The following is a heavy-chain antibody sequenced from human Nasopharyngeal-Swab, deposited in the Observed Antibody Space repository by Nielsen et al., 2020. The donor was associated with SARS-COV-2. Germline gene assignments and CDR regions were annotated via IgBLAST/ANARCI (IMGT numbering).Heavy chain of an antibody. D-gene: IGHD6-6*01. V-gene: IGHV4-31*02. Sequence: WIRQPPGKGLEWIGYIYYSGSTYYNPSLKSRVTISVDTSKNQFSLKLSSVTAADAAVYYCARGGAARPGFGYWGQGTLVTVSS. CDR2: IYYSGST. CDR3: ARGGAARPGFGY. J-gene: IGHJ4*02.